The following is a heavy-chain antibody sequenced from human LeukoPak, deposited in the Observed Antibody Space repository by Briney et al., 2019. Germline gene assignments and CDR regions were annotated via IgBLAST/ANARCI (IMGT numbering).Heavy chain of an antibody. Sequence: GGSLRLSCAASGFTVSSNYMSWVRQAPGKGLEWVSVIYSGGSTYYADSVKGRFTISRHNSKNTLYLQMNSLRAEDTAVYYCARGLDYYDSSGYCFDYWGQGTLVTVSS. V-gene: IGHV3-53*04. J-gene: IGHJ4*02. CDR2: IYSGGST. D-gene: IGHD3-22*01. CDR1: GFTVSSNY. CDR3: ARGLDYYDSSGYCFDY.